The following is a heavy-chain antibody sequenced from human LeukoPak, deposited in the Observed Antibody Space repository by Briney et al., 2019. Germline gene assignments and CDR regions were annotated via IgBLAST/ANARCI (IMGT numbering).Heavy chain of an antibody. Sequence: GGSLRLSCAASGFTFRSYEINWVRHAPGRGVGWGSHISGGGESTVYPDAVKGRFTISRDNAKNSLYLQMNRLRVEDTGVYYCPRRSGRRYEYWGQGVLVTVSP. V-gene: IGHV3-48*03. J-gene: IGHJ4*02. CDR1: GFTFRSYE. CDR3: PRRSGRRYEY. CDR2: ISGGGEST. D-gene: IGHD5-24*01.